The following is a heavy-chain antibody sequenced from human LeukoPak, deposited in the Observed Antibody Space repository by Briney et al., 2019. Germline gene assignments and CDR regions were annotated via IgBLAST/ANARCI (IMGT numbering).Heavy chain of an antibody. J-gene: IGHJ6*04. D-gene: IGHD3-10*01. CDR3: ARDPGPRITMVRGVITDYYYGMDV. CDR1: GGSISSYY. V-gene: IGHV4-59*01. Sequence: SETLSLTCTVSGGSISSYYWSWIRQPPGKGLEWIGYIYYSGSTNYNPSLKSRVTISVDTSKNQFSLKLSSVTAADTAVYYCARDPGPRITMVRGVITDYYYGMDVRGKGTTVTVSS. CDR2: IYYSGST.